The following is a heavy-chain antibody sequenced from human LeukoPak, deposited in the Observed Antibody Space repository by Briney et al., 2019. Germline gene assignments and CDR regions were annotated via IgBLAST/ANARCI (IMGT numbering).Heavy chain of an antibody. V-gene: IGHV3-48*01. CDR1: GFTFSSYS. CDR3: ARDPEGRSYRPFDY. CDR2: ISSSSSTI. J-gene: IGHJ4*02. D-gene: IGHD1-26*01. Sequence: PGGSLRLSCAASGFTFSSYSMTWVRQAPGKGLEWVSYISSSSSTIYYADSVKGRFTISRDNAKNSLYLQMNSLRAEDTAVYYCARDPEGRSYRPFDYWGQGTLVTVSS.